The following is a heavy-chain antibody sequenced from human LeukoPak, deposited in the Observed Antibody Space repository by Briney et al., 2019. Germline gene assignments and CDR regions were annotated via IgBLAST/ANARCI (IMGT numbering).Heavy chain of an antibody. D-gene: IGHD3-22*01. V-gene: IGHV3-23*01. J-gene: IGHJ4*02. CDR2: ISGSGGST. CDR3: AKDPTSMIVVVILPY. Sequence: PGRSLRLSCAASGFTFSSYAMSWVRQAPGKGLEWVSAISGSGGSTYYADSVKGRFTISRDNSKNTLYLQMNSLRAEDTAVYYCAKDPTSMIVVVILPYWGQGTLVTVSS. CDR1: GFTFSSYA.